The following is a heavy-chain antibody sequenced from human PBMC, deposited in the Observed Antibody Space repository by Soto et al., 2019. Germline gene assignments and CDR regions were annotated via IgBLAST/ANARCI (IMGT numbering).Heavy chain of an antibody. CDR1: GFTFNNYA. D-gene: IGHD3-10*01. Sequence: EVQLLESGGGLVQPGGSLRLSCAASGFTFNNYAMTWVRQAPGQGLEGVSAISGGGDTTSYADSVKGRFTVSRDGSKNTLYLQMSSLRAEDTALYYCAKGRGGSGSLTPRVDFWGQGTLVTVSS. CDR2: ISGGGDTT. V-gene: IGHV3-23*01. J-gene: IGHJ4*02. CDR3: AKGRGGSGSLTPRVDF.